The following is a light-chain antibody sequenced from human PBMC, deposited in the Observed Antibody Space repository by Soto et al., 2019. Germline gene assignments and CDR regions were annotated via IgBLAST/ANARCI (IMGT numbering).Light chain of an antibody. V-gene: IGLV2-8*01. J-gene: IGLJ3*02. CDR3: SSFVDGNNYWV. CDR1: SSDDGGYDY. CDR2: EVT. Sequence: QSALTQPPSASGSPGRSVTISCTGTSSDDGGYDYVSWFQQHPGKAPKLIIYEVTKRRSGVPDRFSASKSGNTASLTVSGLHAEDEADYYCSSFVDGNNYWVFDCGTKLTVL.